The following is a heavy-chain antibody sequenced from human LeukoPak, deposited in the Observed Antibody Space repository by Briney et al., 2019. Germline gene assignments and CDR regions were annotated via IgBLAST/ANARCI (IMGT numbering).Heavy chain of an antibody. CDR3: AMREMATIPFDY. D-gene: IGHD5-24*01. CDR1: GYTFTGYY. V-gene: IGHV1-2*02. Sequence: ASVTVSCKASGYTFTGYYMHWVRQAPGQGLEWMGWINPNSGGTNYAQKFQGRVTMTRDTSISTAYMELSRLRSDDTAVYYCAMREMATIPFDYWGQGTLVTVSS. J-gene: IGHJ4*02. CDR2: INPNSGGT.